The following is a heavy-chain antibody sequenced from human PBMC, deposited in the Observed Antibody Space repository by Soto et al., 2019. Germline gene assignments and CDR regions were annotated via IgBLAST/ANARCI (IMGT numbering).Heavy chain of an antibody. CDR1: GGTFSSYA. CDR2: IIPIFGTA. D-gene: IGHD6-13*01. J-gene: IGHJ4*02. Sequence: GASVKVSCKASGGTFSSYAISWVRQAPGQGLEWMGGIIPIFGTANYAQKFQGRVTITADESTSTAYMELRSLKSDDTAVYYCARVSPSSRAAEPWGQGTLVTVSS. V-gene: IGHV1-69*13. CDR3: ARVSPSSRAAEP.